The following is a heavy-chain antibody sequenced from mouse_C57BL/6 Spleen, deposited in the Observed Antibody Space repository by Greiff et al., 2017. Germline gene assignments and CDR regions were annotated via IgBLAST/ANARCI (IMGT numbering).Heavy chain of an antibody. D-gene: IGHD3-2*02. J-gene: IGHJ4*01. CDR1: GYTFTSSG. CDR2: IFPISGNT. Sequence: QVQLQQSGAELARPGASVKLSCKASGYTFTSSGISWVKQRTGQGLEWIGEIFPISGNTYYNEKFKGKATLTADKSSSTAYMELRSLTSEDSAVDFSATAQALYAMDYWGQGTSVTVSS. CDR3: ATAQALYAMDY. V-gene: IGHV1-81*01.